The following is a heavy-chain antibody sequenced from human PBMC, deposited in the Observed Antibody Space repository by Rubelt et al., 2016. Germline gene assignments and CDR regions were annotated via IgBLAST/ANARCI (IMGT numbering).Heavy chain of an antibody. J-gene: IGHJ4*02. Sequence: IRQAPGKGLEWVSYISSSGSTIYYADSVKGRFTISRDNAKNSLYLQMNSLRAEDTAVYYCARRPYAYYHDSSGNPYYFDYWGQGTLVTVSS. D-gene: IGHD3-22*01. CDR2: ISSSGSTI. V-gene: IGHV3-11*04. CDR3: ARRPYAYYHDSSGNPYYFDY.